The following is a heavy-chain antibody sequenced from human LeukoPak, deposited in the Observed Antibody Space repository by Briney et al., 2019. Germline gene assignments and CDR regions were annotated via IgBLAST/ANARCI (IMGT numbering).Heavy chain of an antibody. D-gene: IGHD3-22*01. CDR3: AKGGYYDSSGYSPSTDYYGMDA. CDR2: ISGSGGST. V-gene: IGHV3-23*01. CDR1: GFTFSSYA. Sequence: GGSLRLSCAASGFTFSSYAMSWVRQAPGKGLEWVSAISGSGGSTYYADSVKGRFTISRDNSKNTLYLQMNSLRAEDTAVYYCAKGGYYDSSGYSPSTDYYGMDAWGQGTTVTVSS. J-gene: IGHJ6*02.